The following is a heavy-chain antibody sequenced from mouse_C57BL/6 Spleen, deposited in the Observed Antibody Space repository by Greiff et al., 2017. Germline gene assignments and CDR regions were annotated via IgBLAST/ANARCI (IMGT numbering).Heavy chain of an antibody. CDR2: INPNNGGT. Sequence: EVQLQQSGPELVKPGASVKISCKASGYTFTDYYMNWVKQSHGKSLEWIGDINPNNGGTSYNQKFKGKATLTVDKSSSTAYMELRSLTSEDSAVYYGAKEGTMVTTDYWGQGTTLTVSS. D-gene: IGHD2-2*01. CDR3: AKEGTMVTTDY. J-gene: IGHJ2*01. V-gene: IGHV1-26*01. CDR1: GYTFTDYY.